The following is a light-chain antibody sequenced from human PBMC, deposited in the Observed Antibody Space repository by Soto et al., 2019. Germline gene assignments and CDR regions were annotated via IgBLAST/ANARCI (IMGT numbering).Light chain of an antibody. Sequence: DIQMTQSPSTLSASVGDRVTITCRASQSISSWLAWYQQKPGKAPKLLMYKASSLQSGVPSRFSGSGSGTEFTLTISSLQPDDFATYYCQRDNTYPWTFGQGTKVAIK. J-gene: IGKJ1*01. CDR3: QRDNTYPWT. CDR1: QSISSW. CDR2: KAS. V-gene: IGKV1-5*03.